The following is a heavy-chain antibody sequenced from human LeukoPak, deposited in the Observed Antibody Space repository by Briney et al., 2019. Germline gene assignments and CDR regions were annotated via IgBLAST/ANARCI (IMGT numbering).Heavy chain of an antibody. CDR2: MNPNSGNA. V-gene: IGHV1-8*01. CDR1: GYTFTSFD. Sequence: ASVKVSCEISGYTFTSFDINWVRQAAGQGLEWMGWMNPNSGNAGYAQKFQGRVTMTRNIDSRTAYMELTNLRSDDTAVYYCASSLHRVSFDYWGQGTLVTVSS. CDR3: ASSLHRVSFDY. J-gene: IGHJ4*02.